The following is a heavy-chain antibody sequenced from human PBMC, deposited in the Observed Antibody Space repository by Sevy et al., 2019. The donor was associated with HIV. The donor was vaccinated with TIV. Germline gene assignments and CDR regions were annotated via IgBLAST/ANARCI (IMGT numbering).Heavy chain of an antibody. CDR2: ITSSSSYI. V-gene: IGHV3-21*01. J-gene: IGHJ4*02. D-gene: IGHD3-9*01. CDR1: GFTFSSYS. Sequence: GGCLRLSCAASGFTFSSYSMNWVRQAPGKGLEWVSSITSSSSYIYYADSVKGRFTISRDNAKNSLYLQMNSLRAEDTAVYYCAREGIRYFDYWGQGTLVTVSS. CDR3: AREGIRYFDY.